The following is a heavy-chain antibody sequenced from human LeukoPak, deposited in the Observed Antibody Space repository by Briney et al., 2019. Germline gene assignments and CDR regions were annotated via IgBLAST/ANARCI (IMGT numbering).Heavy chain of an antibody. V-gene: IGHV4-59*11. CDR3: ARDSTEYYYDSSGYNWFDP. Sequence: SETLSLTCTASGGSISSHYWSWIRQPPGKGLEWIGYIYYSGSTNYNPSLKSRVTISVDTSKNQFSLKLSSVTAADTAVYYCARDSTEYYYDSSGYNWFDPWDQGTLVTVSS. D-gene: IGHD3-22*01. J-gene: IGHJ5*02. CDR1: GGSISSHY. CDR2: IYYSGST.